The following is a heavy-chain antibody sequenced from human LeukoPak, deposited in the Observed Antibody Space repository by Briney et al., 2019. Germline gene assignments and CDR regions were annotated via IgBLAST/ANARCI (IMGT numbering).Heavy chain of an antibody. CDR2: IYNSGST. Sequence: SETLSLTCTVSGGSISSGGYYWSWIRQHPGKGLEWIGNIYNSGSTNYNPSLKSRITISVDTSTNQFSLKLSSVTAADTAVYYCASNPGKYDDYWGQGTLVTVSS. CDR1: GGSISSGGYY. D-gene: IGHD3-10*01. V-gene: IGHV4-31*03. CDR3: ASNPGKYDDY. J-gene: IGHJ4*02.